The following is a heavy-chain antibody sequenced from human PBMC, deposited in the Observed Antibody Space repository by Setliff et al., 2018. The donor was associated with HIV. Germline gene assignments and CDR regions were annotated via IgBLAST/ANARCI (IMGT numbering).Heavy chain of an antibody. J-gene: IGHJ6*03. CDR2: ISAYNGNT. CDR1: GYTFTSYG. V-gene: IGHV1-18*01. CDR3: ARGGRGFHDGYTLYYYYMDV. Sequence: GASVKVSCKASGYTFTSYGLSWVRQAPGQGLEWVGWISAYNGNTNYAQKLQGIVTFTTDTSTSTAYMELRSLRSDDTAVYYCARGGRGFHDGYTLYYYYMDVWGKGTTVTVSS. D-gene: IGHD5-18*01.